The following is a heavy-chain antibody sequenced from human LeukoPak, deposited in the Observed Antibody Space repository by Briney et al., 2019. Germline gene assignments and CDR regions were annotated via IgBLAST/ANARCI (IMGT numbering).Heavy chain of an antibody. Sequence: SETLSLTCTVSGSSMSSDYYWSWIRQPPGKGLEWIGYIYYSGSTNYNPSLKSRVTISVDTSKNQFSLKLSSVTAADTAVYYCARGLEGFGELLGWFDPWGQGTLVTVSS. CDR2: IYYSGST. D-gene: IGHD3-10*01. V-gene: IGHV4-61*01. CDR1: GSSMSSDYY. CDR3: ARGLEGFGELLGWFDP. J-gene: IGHJ5*02.